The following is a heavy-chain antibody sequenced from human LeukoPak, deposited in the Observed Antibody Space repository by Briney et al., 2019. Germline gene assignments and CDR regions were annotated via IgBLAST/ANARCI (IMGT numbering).Heavy chain of an antibody. Sequence: QPGRSLRLSCAASGFTFDDYAMHWVWQAPGKGLEWVSGISWNSGSIGYADSVKGRFTISRDNAKNSLYLQMNSLRAEDTALYYCARGSSGWVLWGRGTLVTVSS. V-gene: IGHV3-9*01. CDR3: ARGSSGWVL. CDR1: GFTFDDYA. J-gene: IGHJ2*01. CDR2: ISWNSGSI. D-gene: IGHD6-19*01.